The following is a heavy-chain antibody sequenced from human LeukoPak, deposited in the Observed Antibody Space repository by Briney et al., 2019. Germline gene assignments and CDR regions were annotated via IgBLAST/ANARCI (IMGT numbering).Heavy chain of an antibody. D-gene: IGHD3-16*01. CDR2: VYSAGNT. Sequence: GGSLRLSCAASGFTVSNDYMSWVRQAPGRGLEWVAIVYSAGNTYYADSVKGRFTISRDNAKNTPYLLMNSLRIEDTAVYYCVRGAFRGYYMDVWGKGTTVIVSS. V-gene: IGHV3-66*02. CDR1: GFTVSNDY. J-gene: IGHJ6*03. CDR3: VRGAFRGYYMDV.